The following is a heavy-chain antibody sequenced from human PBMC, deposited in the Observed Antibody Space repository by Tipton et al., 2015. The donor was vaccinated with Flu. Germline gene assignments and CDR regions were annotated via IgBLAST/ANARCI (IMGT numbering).Heavy chain of an antibody. CDR2: INTGGNT. CDR1: GFTFSSYD. Sequence: SLRLSCVASGFTFSSYDMHWVRQATGKGLEWVSAINTGGNTFYPDFVKGRFTISRENAKNSLYLQLNSLRAGDTAVYYCARAGNNYYGMDVWGQGTTVTVPS. J-gene: IGHJ6*02. V-gene: IGHV3-13*01. D-gene: IGHD1/OR15-1a*01. CDR3: ARAGNNYYGMDV.